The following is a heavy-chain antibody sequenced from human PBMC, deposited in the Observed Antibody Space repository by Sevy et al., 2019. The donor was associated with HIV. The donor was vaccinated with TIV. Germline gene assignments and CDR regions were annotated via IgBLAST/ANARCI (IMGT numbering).Heavy chain of an antibody. CDR2: INHSGST. J-gene: IGHJ6*02. V-gene: IGHV4-34*01. CDR3: ARGRLERLRGGENYYYYGMDV. CDR1: GGSFSGYY. Sequence: SETLSLTCAVYGGSFSGYYWSWIRQPPGKGLEWIGEINHSGSTNYNPSLKSRVTISVDTSKNQFSLKLSSVTAADTAVYYCARGRLERLRGGENYYYYGMDVWGQGTTVTVSS. D-gene: IGHD1-1*01.